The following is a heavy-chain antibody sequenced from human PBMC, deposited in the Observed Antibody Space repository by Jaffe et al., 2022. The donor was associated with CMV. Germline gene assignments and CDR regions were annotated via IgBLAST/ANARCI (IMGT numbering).Heavy chain of an antibody. CDR2: ISSSGSTI. D-gene: IGHD5-12*01. J-gene: IGHJ6*04. CDR3: ARDPPYDSPPQPGPF. Sequence: EVQLVESGGGLVQPGGSLRLSCAASGFTFSSYEMNWVRQAPGKGLEWVSYISSSGSTIYYADSVKGRFTISRDNAKNSLYLQMNSLRAEDTAVYYCARDPPYDSPPQPGPFWGKGTTVTVSS. CDR1: GFTFSSYE. V-gene: IGHV3-48*03.